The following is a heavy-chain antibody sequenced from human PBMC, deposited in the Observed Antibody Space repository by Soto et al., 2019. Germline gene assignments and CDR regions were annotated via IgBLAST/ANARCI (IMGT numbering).Heavy chain of an antibody. CDR3: ARGVVVAAAYNWFDP. D-gene: IGHD2-15*01. Sequence: ASVNVSCKASGYTFTSYGISWVRQAPGQGLEWMGWISAYNGNTNYAQKLQGRVTMTTDTSTSTAYMELRSLRSDDTAVYYCARGVVVAAAYNWFDPWGQGTLVTVSS. V-gene: IGHV1-18*01. CDR1: GYTFTSYG. J-gene: IGHJ5*02. CDR2: ISAYNGNT.